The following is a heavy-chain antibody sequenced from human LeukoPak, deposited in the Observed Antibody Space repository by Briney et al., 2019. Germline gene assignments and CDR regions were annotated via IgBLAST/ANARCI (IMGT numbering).Heavy chain of an antibody. CDR2: IGPIGVYT. J-gene: IGHJ4*02. CDR3: ARSPPGRTNWNYYDY. V-gene: IGHV3-64*01. D-gene: IGHD1-1*01. CDR1: GFTFSDYA. Sequence: GGSLRPSCAASGFTFSDYAMHWVRQAPGKGLEFVSVIGPIGVYTYYANSVKGRFTISRDNSKSTVSLQMGSLRDEDMAVYYCARSPPGRTNWNYYDYWGRGTLVTVSS.